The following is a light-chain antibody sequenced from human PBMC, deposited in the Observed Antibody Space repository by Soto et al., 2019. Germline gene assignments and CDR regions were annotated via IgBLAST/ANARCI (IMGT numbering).Light chain of an antibody. J-gene: IGKJ1*01. Sequence: EIVLTQSPATLSLSPGERDTLSCRASQSVSSYLAWYKQKPGQAPRLLIYDASNRATGIPARFSGSGSGTDFTLTSSSLQPDDFATYYCQHYNSYSEAYGQGTKVELK. CDR3: QHYNSYSEA. V-gene: IGKV3-11*01. CDR1: QSVSSY. CDR2: DAS.